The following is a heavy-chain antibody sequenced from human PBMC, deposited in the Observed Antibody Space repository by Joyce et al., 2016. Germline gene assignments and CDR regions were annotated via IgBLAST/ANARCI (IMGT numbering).Heavy chain of an antibody. V-gene: IGHV4-34*01. CDR1: GGSFSGYY. CDR2: INHSGST. D-gene: IGHD7-27*01. CDR3: ARGPRSNWGLVWFDP. Sequence: QVQLQQWGAGLLKPSETLSLTCAVYGGSFSGYYWSWIRQPPGKGLEWIGEINHSGSTNCNPSLKSRVTISVDTSKNQFSLKRSSVTAADTAVYYCARGPRSNWGLVWFDPWGQGTLVTVSS. J-gene: IGHJ5*02.